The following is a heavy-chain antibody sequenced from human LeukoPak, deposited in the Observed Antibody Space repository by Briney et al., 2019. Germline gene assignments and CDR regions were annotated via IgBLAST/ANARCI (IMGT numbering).Heavy chain of an antibody. CDR2: IYYSGST. J-gene: IGHJ4*02. V-gene: IGHV4-39*01. D-gene: IGHD3-22*01. CDR1: GGSISSSSYY. CDR3: ARLARYYYDSSGRDY. Sequence: SETLSLTCTVSGGSISSSSYYWGWIRQPPGKGLEWIGSIYYSGSTYYNPSLKSRVTISVDTSKNQFSLKLSSVTAADTAVYYCARLARYYYDSSGRDYWGQGTLVTVSS.